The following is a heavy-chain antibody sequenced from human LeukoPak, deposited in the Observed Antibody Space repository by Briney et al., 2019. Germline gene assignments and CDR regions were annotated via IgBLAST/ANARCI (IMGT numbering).Heavy chain of an antibody. CDR3: ARGPSITMVRGGQWYYYVDV. J-gene: IGHJ6*03. V-gene: IGHV1-3*03. CDR2: INAGNGNT. CDR1: GYTFTSYA. D-gene: IGHD3-10*01. Sequence: ASVKVSCKASGYTFTSYAMHWVRQAPGQRLEWMGWINAGNGNTKYSQEFQGRVTITRDTSASTAYMELSSLRSEDTAVYYCARGPSITMVRGGQWYYYVDVWGKGTTVTISS.